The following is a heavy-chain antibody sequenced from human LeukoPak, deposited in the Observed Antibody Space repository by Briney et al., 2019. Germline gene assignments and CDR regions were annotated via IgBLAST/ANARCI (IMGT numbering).Heavy chain of an antibody. CDR3: VVGGRVVATIKLDS. Sequence: PGTSLRLSCETSGFTFRTCGVHWVRQAPGKGLEWVALMSSDAIKTYYADSVKGRFSISRDSSKDTLYLQMNSLRAEDTAVYYCVVGGRVVATIKLDSWGQGTLVTVSS. V-gene: IGHV3-30*04. J-gene: IGHJ4*02. CDR2: MSSDAIKT. D-gene: IGHD5-12*01. CDR1: GFTFRTCG.